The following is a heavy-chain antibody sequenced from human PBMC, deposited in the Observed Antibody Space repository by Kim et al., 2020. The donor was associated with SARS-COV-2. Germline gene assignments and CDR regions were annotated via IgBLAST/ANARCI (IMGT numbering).Heavy chain of an antibody. CDR2: SR. Sequence: SRKYADSVEDRFTISRDNARNSLYLPMNSLTDEDTAVYYCAREHEHAFDYWGQGALVTVSS. CDR3: AREHEHAFDY. J-gene: IGHJ4*02. V-gene: IGHV3-48*02.